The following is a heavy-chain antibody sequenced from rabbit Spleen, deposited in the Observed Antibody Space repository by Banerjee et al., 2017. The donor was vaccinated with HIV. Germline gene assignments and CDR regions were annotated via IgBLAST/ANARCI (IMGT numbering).Heavy chain of an antibody. V-gene: IGHV1S40*01. J-gene: IGHJ4*01. Sequence: QSLEESGGGLVQPGASLTLTCTASGFSFSSSYYMCWVRQAPGKGLEWIGCISTGGSNTYYASWAKGRFTISKTSSTTVTLQIGSLTAADTATYFCARDLIGIIGWNFYLWGPGTLVTVS. CDR1: GFSFSSSYY. CDR2: ISTGGSNT. D-gene: IGHD1-1*01. CDR3: ARDLIGIIGWNFYL.